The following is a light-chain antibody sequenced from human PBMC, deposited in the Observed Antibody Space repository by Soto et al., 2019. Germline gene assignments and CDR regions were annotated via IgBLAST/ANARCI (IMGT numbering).Light chain of an antibody. J-gene: IGLJ1*01. Sequence: QSVLTQPPSASGTPGQRVTISCSGGSSNIGSNHVNWYQQLPGTAPKLLIYSSNQRPSGVPDRFSGSRSGTAASLAISGLQSEDETDYYCAAWDDSLNGQVFGTGIKVTVL. CDR3: AAWDDSLNGQV. V-gene: IGLV1-44*01. CDR1: SSNIGSNH. CDR2: SSN.